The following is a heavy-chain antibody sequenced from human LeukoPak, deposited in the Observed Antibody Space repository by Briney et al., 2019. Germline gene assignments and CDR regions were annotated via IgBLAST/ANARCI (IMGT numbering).Heavy chain of an antibody. Sequence: EASVKVSCKASGYTFTGYYMHWVRQAPGQGFEWMGWINPNSGGTNYAQKFQGRVTMTRDTSISTAHMELSRLRSDDAAAYYCARANPLYCSSTTCLFDYWGQGTLVTVSS. CDR1: GYTFTGYY. J-gene: IGHJ4*02. V-gene: IGHV1-2*02. D-gene: IGHD2-2*01. CDR2: INPNSGGT. CDR3: ARANPLYCSSTTCLFDY.